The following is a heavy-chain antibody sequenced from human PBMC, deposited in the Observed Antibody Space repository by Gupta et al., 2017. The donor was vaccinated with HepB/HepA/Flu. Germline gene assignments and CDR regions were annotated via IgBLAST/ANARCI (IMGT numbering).Heavy chain of an antibody. V-gene: IGHV4-4*02. CDR2: IHHSEGT. D-gene: IGHD1-26*01. J-gene: IGHJ4*02. CDR3: AREYSGSYRHFDY. Sequence: QVQLQESGPGLVKPSGTLSLTCAVSGVSISSSDWWSWVRPPPGKGLEWIGEIHHSEGTNYNPSLRSRVTISIDKSKSQFSLIVTSVAAADTAVYYCAREYSGSYRHFDYWSQGTLVTVSS. CDR1: GVSISSSDW.